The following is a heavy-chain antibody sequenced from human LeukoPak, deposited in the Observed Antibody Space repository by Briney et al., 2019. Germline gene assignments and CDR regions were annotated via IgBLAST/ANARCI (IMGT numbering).Heavy chain of an antibody. CDR3: ARGSTIFGVVILNYYYGMDV. V-gene: IGHV4-34*01. CDR2: INHSGST. Sequence: SETLSLTCAVYGGSFSGHYWSWIRQPPGKGLEWIGEINHSGSTNYNPSLKSRVTISVDTSKNQFSLKLSSVTAADTAVYYCARGSTIFGVVILNYYYGMDVWGQGTTVTVSS. D-gene: IGHD3-3*01. J-gene: IGHJ6*02. CDR1: GGSFSGHY.